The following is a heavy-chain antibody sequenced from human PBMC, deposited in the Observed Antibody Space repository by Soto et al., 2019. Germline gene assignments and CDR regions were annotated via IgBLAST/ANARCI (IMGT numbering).Heavy chain of an antibody. J-gene: IGHJ5*02. CDR2: IYYSGST. D-gene: IGHD3-22*01. CDR3: ARWYYASSAYYRWFDP. V-gene: IGHV4-31*03. CDR1: GGSISSGSYY. Sequence: QVQLQESGPGLVKPSQTLSLTCTVSGGSISSGSYYWNWIRQHPGKGLEWIGYIYYSGSTQYNPSLKSRVTIAVATAKNQCSLKLSSATAADTAVYYCARWYYASSAYYRWFDPWGQGTLVTVSS.